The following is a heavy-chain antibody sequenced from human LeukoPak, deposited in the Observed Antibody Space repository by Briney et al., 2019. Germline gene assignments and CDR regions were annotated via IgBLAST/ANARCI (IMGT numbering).Heavy chain of an antibody. D-gene: IGHD6-13*01. CDR2: ISWNSGSI. CDR1: GFTFDDYA. V-gene: IGHV3-9*01. J-gene: IGHJ6*03. CDR3: AKDRYSSSWPTMDV. Sequence: GRSLRLSCAASGFTFDDYAMHWVRQAPGKGLEWVSGISWNSGSIGYADSVKGRFTISRDNAKNSLYLQMNSLRGEDTALYYCAKDRYSSSWPTMDVWGKGTTVTVSS.